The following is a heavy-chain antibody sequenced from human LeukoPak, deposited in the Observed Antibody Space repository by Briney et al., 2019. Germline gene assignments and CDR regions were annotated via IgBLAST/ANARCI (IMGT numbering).Heavy chain of an antibody. D-gene: IGHD2-21*02. J-gene: IGHJ4*02. CDR3: ARGLGTVTAVFDY. CDR1: GFTVSSNY. Sequence: GGSLRLSCAASGFTVSSNYMSWVREAPGKGLVWGSVIYSGGSTYYADSVKGRFTISRDNSKNTLYLQMNSLRGEDTAVYYCARGLGTVTAVFDYWGQGTLVTVSS. CDR2: IYSGGST. V-gene: IGHV3-53*01.